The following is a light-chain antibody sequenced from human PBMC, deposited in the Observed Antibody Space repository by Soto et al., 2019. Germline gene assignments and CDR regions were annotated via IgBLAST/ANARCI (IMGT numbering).Light chain of an antibody. Sequence: QSVLTQPASVSGSPGQSITISCTGTSSDVGAYHYVSWYQQHPGKAPKLLIFEVSNRPSGVSNRFSGSKSGNTASLTISGLQAEDEADYNCNSYTTSSTWVFGGGTKLTVL. CDR2: EVS. J-gene: IGLJ3*02. CDR3: NSYTTSSTWV. CDR1: SSDVGAYHY. V-gene: IGLV2-14*01.